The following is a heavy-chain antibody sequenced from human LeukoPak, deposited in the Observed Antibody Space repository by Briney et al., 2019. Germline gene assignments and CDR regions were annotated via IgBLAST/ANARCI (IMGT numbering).Heavy chain of an antibody. D-gene: IGHD6-25*01. Sequence: PGGSLRLSCAASGVTFSSYSMNQVRQAPGKGLESVSSISSSSSYIYYADSVKGRFTISRDNAKNSLYLQMNSLRAEDTAVYYCARGTVEAAGSFYYWGQGALLTVSS. CDR3: ARGTVEAAGSFYY. J-gene: IGHJ4*02. V-gene: IGHV3-21*01. CDR2: ISSSSSYI. CDR1: GVTFSSYS.